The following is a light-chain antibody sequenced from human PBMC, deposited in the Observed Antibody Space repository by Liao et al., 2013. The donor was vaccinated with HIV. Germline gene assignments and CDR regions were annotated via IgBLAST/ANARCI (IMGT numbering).Light chain of an antibody. J-gene: IGLJ3*02. Sequence: SYELTQPPSVSVSPGQTAIISCSGDKLGDKAACWYQQKPGQSPILVIYQDTHRPSGIPERFSGSNSGNTATLTISGTQAMDEADYYCQAWDSSTAVFGGGTKLTV. CDR3: QAWDSSTAV. CDR2: QDT. V-gene: IGLV3-1*01. CDR1: KLGDKA.